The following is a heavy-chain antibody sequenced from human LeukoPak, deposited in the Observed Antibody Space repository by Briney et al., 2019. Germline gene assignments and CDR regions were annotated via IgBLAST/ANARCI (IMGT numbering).Heavy chain of an antibody. J-gene: IGHJ5*01. Sequence: GGSLRLSCAASGFAFSFYAMGWLRQPPGKGLEWVSTINANSGATSYAASVRGRFTISRDNSKNTLYLQVNTLRADDTATYYCAKPISGGLAVTADWFHPWGQGTLVAVSS. V-gene: IGHV3-23*01. D-gene: IGHD6-19*01. CDR3: AKPISGGLAVTADWFHP. CDR2: INANSGAT. CDR1: GFAFSFYA.